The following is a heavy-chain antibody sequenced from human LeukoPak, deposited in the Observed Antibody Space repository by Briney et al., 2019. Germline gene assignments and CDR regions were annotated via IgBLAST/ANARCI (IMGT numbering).Heavy chain of an antibody. CDR1: GGSISSYY. V-gene: IGHV4-59*01. CDR2: IYYSGST. J-gene: IGHJ4*02. CDR3: ARGGLVGASAY. D-gene: IGHD1-26*01. Sequence: PSETLSLTCTVSGGSISSYYWSWLRQPPGKGLEWIGYIYYSGSTNYNPSLKSRVTISVDTSKNQFSLKLSSVTAADTAVYYCARGGLVGASAYWGQGTLVTVSS.